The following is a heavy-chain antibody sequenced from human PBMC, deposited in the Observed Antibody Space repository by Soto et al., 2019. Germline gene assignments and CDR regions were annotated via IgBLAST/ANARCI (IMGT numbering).Heavy chain of an antibody. D-gene: IGHD3-22*01. Sequence: QVQLVQSGAEVKKPGASVKVSCKASGYTFTGYYMHWVRQAPGQGLEWMGWINPNSGGTNYAQKFQGRVTMTRDTSISTAYMELSRLRSDDTAVYYCARGPLVLSSGFHPPIDYWGQGTLVTVSS. CDR1: GYTFTGYY. J-gene: IGHJ4*02. CDR3: ARGPLVLSSGFHPPIDY. V-gene: IGHV1-2*02. CDR2: INPNSGGT.